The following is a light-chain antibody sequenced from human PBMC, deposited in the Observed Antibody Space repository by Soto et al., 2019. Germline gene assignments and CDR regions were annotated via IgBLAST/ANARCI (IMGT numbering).Light chain of an antibody. V-gene: IGLV2-14*01. CDR2: EVS. CDR1: SSDVGGYNY. CDR3: SSYTSGSTVV. J-gene: IGLJ3*02. Sequence: QSALTQPASVSGSPGQSITISCTGTSSDVGGYNYVSWYQQHPGKAPKLMLSEVSDRPSGVSTRFSGSKSGNTASLTISALQAEDEADYYCSSYTSGSTVVFGGGTKVTVL.